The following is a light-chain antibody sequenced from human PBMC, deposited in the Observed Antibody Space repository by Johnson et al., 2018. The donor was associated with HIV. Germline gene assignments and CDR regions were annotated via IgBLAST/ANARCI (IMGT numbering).Light chain of an antibody. CDR2: ENN. Sequence: QAVLTQPPSVSAAPGQKVTISCSGSSSNIGNNYVSWYQQLPGTAPKLLIYENNKRPSGIPDRFSGSKSGTSATLGITGLQTGDEADYYCGTWDSSLSAVRYVFVTGTKVTVL. J-gene: IGLJ1*01. V-gene: IGLV1-51*02. CDR3: GTWDSSLSAVRYV. CDR1: SSNIGNNY.